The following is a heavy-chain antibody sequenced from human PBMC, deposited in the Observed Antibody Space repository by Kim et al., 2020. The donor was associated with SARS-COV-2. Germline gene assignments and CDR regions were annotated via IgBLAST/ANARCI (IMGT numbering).Heavy chain of an antibody. Sequence: GGSLRLSCAASGLTFSTYVMHWVRQAPGKGLEWVALISDDGSNRYYADSVKGRFTISRDNSENTLYLQMSSLRDEDTAVYFCARDLTYSYGYYFDYWGQGTLVTVSS. CDR2: ISDDGSNR. D-gene: IGHD5-18*01. V-gene: IGHV3-30*04. J-gene: IGHJ4*02. CDR1: GLTFSTYV. CDR3: ARDLTYSYGYYFDY.